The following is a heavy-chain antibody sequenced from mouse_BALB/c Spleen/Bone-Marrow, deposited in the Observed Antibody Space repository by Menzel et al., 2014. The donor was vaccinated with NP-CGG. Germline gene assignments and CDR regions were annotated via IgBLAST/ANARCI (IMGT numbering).Heavy chain of an antibody. D-gene: IGHD1-1*01. CDR1: GYTFTSYW. V-gene: IGHV1S127*01. CDR2: IDPSDSYT. Sequence: VQLQQSGAELVKPGASVKMSCKASGYTFTSYWMHWVKQRPGQGLEWIGTIDPSDSYTSYNQKFKGKATLTVDTSSSTAYMLLSSLTSEDSAVYYCTRRDTTVERAWFAYWGQGTLVTVSA. CDR3: TRRDTTVERAWFAY. J-gene: IGHJ3*01.